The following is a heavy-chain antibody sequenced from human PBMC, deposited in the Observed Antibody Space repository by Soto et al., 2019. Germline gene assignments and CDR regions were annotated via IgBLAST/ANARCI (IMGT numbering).Heavy chain of an antibody. Sequence: SETLSLTCNVSGASMSSYYWSWVRQPPGKGLEWIGYIFHSGSSNYSPSLKSRVTISMHTSMNQFSLRLSFLTAADTAVYYCARRVAVAGTGSWWFDPGGQGTLVTVSS. CDR2: IFHSGSS. D-gene: IGHD6-19*01. V-gene: IGHV4-59*08. J-gene: IGHJ5*02. CDR1: GASMSSYY. CDR3: ARRVAVAGTGSWWFDP.